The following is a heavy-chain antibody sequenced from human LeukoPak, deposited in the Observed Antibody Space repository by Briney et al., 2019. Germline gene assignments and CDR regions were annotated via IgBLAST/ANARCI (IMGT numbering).Heavy chain of an antibody. CDR1: GGSISSYY. CDR3: ARAKANWGSVSWFDP. Sequence: SETLSLTCTVSGGSISSYYWSWIRQPAGKGLEWIGRIYTSGSTNYNPSPKSRVTTSVDTSKNQFSLKLSSVTAADTAVNYCARAKANWGSVSWFDPWGQGTLVTVSS. D-gene: IGHD7-27*01. J-gene: IGHJ5*02. V-gene: IGHV4-4*07. CDR2: IYTSGST.